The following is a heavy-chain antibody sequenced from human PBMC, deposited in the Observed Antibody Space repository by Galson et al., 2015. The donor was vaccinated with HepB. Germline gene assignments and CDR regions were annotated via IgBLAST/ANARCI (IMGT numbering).Heavy chain of an antibody. CDR1: GFTFSSYE. V-gene: IGHV3-48*03. J-gene: IGHJ2*01. CDR3: ARSFYGDYNWYFDL. CDR2: ISSSGSTI. D-gene: IGHD4-17*01. Sequence: SLRLSCAASGFTFSSYEMNWVRQAPGKGLEWVSYISSSGSTIYYADSVKGRFTISRDNAKNSLYLQMNSLRAEDTAVYYCARSFYGDYNWYFDLWGRGTLVTVSS.